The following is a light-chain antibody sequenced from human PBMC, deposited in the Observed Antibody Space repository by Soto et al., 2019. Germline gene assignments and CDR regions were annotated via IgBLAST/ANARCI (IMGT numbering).Light chain of an antibody. CDR2: GAS. Sequence: EIVLTQSPGTLSLSPGERATLSFRTSQSVSSSHLAWYQQKPGQAPRLLIYGASSRATGIPDRFSGSGSGTDFTLTISRLEPEDFAVYYCQQYGSSLWTFGRGTKVDIK. J-gene: IGKJ1*01. CDR1: QSVSSSH. CDR3: QQYGSSLWT. V-gene: IGKV3-20*01.